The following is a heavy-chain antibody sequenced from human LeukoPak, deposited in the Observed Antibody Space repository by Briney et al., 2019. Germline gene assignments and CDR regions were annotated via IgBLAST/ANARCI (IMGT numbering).Heavy chain of an antibody. CDR1: GFTFSSYS. CDR2: ISSSSSTI. Sequence: GGSLRLSCAASGFTFSSYSMNWVRQAPGKGLEWVSYISSSSSTIYYADSVKGRFTISRDNSKNTLYLQMNSLRAEDTAVYYCAKEKVRGVITHYGMDVWGQGTTVTVSS. D-gene: IGHD3-10*01. CDR3: AKEKVRGVITHYGMDV. J-gene: IGHJ6*02. V-gene: IGHV3-48*01.